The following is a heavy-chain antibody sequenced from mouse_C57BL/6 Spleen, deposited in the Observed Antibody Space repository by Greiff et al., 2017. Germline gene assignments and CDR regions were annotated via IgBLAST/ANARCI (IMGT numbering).Heavy chain of an antibody. CDR2: IYPSDSET. D-gene: IGHD2-5*01. Sequence: QVQLQQPGAELVRPGSSVKLSCKASGYTFTSYWMHWVKQRPIQGLEWIGNIYPSDSETHYNQKFKGKATLTVDKSSSTAYMQLSSLTSEDSAVYYCAIYYSNEYFDVWGTGTTVTVSA. CDR3: AIYYSNEYFDV. J-gene: IGHJ1*03. V-gene: IGHV1-52*01. CDR1: GYTFTSYW.